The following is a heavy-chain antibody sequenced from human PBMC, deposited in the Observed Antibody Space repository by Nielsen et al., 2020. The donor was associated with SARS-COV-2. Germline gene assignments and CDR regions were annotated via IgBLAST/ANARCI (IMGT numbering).Heavy chain of an antibody. J-gene: IGHJ6*02. Sequence: ASVTVSCKASRYTFTDYYIHWVRQAPGQGLEWMGRINPYSGGTNYAQKFQGTVTMTRDASISTVYMGLTSEDTAVYYCARARATIFGLVMSYGMDVWGQGTTVAVSS. V-gene: IGHV1-2*06. D-gene: IGHD3/OR15-3a*01. CDR2: INPYSGGT. CDR3: ARARATIFGLVMSYGMDV. CDR1: RYTFTDYY.